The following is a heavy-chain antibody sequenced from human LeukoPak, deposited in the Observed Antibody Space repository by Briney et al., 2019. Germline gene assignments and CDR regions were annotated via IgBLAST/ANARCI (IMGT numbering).Heavy chain of an antibody. CDR1: GFIVSSCY. V-gene: IGHV3-53*05. J-gene: IGHJ4*02. D-gene: IGHD2-21*02. CDR3: ARDHLAYCGGDCYFDY. CDR2: IHRDDKT. Sequence: GGSLRLSCAASGFIVSSCYMYWVRQAPGKGLEWVSFIHRDDKTYYADSVKGRFTMSRDNSKNTLYLQMNSLRAEDTAVYYCARDHLAYCGGDCYFDYWGQGTLVTVSS.